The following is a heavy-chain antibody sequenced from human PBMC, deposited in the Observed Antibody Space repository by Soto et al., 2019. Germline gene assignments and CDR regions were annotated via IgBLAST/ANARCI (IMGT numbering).Heavy chain of an antibody. CDR2: INAGNGNT. CDR1: GYTFTSYA. Sequence: ASVKVSCKASGYTFTSYAMHWVRQAPGQRLEWMGWINAGNGNTKYSQKFQGRVTITRDTSASTAYMELSSLRSEDTAVYYCARVSSYYDFWSGRHTPSYYYGMDAWGQGTTVTVPS. D-gene: IGHD3-3*01. J-gene: IGHJ6*02. V-gene: IGHV1-3*01. CDR3: ARVSSYYDFWSGRHTPSYYYGMDA.